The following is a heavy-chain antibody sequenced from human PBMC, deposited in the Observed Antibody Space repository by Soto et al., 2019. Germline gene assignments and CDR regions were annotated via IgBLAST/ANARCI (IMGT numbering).Heavy chain of an antibody. D-gene: IGHD4-17*01. CDR3: ARYGDYVGYFDY. CDR1: GFTFSSYS. V-gene: IGHV3-48*01. Sequence: EVQLVESGGGLVQPGGSLRLSCAASGFTFSSYSMNWVRQAPGKGLEWVSYISSSSTIYYADSVKGRFTISRDNAKNSLYLQMNSLRAEDTAVYYCARYGDYVGYFDYWGQGTLVTVSS. CDR2: ISSSSTI. J-gene: IGHJ4*02.